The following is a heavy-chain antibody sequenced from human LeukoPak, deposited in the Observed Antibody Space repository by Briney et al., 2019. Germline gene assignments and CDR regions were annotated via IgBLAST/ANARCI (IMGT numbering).Heavy chain of an antibody. J-gene: IGHJ4*02. V-gene: IGHV1-46*01. CDR1: GYSFTSYY. Sequence: ASVKVSCKASGYSFTSYYIHWVRQAPGQGLESMGIINPSGGSTSYAQKFQGRVTMTRDTSTSTVYMELSSLRSEDTAVYYCARDLSYCSSTSCFYDYWGQGTLVTVSS. CDR2: INPSGGST. D-gene: IGHD2-2*01. CDR3: ARDLSYCSSTSCFYDY.